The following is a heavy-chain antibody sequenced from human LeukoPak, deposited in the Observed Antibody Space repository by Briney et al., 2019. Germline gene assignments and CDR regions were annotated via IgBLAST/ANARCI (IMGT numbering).Heavy chain of an antibody. J-gene: IGHJ4*02. CDR1: GFTFSDYY. CDR2: ISSDTDYI. V-gene: IGHV3-21*06. Sequence: GGSLRLSCAASGFTFSDYYMSWVRQAPGKGLDWVASISSDTDYIYYADSVKGRFTISRDNPKNSVFLQMNSLRDADTAVYYCVRGGLMTIGTVIASPFDYWGQGILVLVSS. CDR3: VRGGLMTIGTVIASPFDY. D-gene: IGHD3-16*02.